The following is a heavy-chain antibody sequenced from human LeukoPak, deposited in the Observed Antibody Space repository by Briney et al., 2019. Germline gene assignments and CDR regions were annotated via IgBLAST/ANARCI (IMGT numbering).Heavy chain of an antibody. D-gene: IGHD3-16*01. CDR3: ARDNDSRDPPHFDY. CDR1: GYTFTSYG. Sequence: GASVKVSCKASGYTFTSYGISWVRQAPGQGLEWMGWISAYNGNTNYAQKLQGRVTMTTDTSTSTAYMELRSLRPDDTAVYYCARDNDSRDPPHFDYWGQGTLVTVSS. V-gene: IGHV1-18*01. J-gene: IGHJ4*02. CDR2: ISAYNGNT.